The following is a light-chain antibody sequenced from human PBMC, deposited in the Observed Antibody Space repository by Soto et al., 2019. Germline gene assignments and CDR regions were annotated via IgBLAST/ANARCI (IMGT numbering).Light chain of an antibody. CDR2: EGS. J-gene: IGLJ2*01. Sequence: QSALTQPDSVSGSPGQSITISCTGTSSDVGGYNLVSWYQQHPDKAPKLVIYEGSKRPSGVSSRFSGSKSGNTASLTISGLQAEDEAEYYCCSYADSNTYVVFGGGTKVTVL. CDR3: CSYADSNTYVV. V-gene: IGLV2-23*01. CDR1: SSDVGGYNL.